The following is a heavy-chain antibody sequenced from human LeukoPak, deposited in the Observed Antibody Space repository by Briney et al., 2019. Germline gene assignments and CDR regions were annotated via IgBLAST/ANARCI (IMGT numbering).Heavy chain of an antibody. D-gene: IGHD4-17*01. V-gene: IGHV3-23*01. J-gene: IGHJ3*02. Sequence: GGSPRLSCAASGFTFSSYAMSWVRQAPGKGLEWVSAISGSGGSTYYADSVKGRFTISRDNSKNTLYLQMNSLRAEDTAVYYCAIDYGDYIDAFDIWGQGTMVTVSS. CDR1: GFTFSSYA. CDR2: ISGSGGST. CDR3: AIDYGDYIDAFDI.